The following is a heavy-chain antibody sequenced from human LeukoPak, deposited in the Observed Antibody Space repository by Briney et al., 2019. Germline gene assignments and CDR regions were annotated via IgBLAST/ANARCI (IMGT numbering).Heavy chain of an antibody. V-gene: IGHV3-53*01. Sequence: GGSLRLSCAASGFSLGNYWMSWVRQAPGKGLEWVSVIYSGGSTYYADSVKGRFTISRDNSKNTLYLQMNSLRAEDTAVYYCNSGYEYGDYWGQGTLVTVSS. CDR1: GFSLGNYW. CDR2: IYSGGST. J-gene: IGHJ4*02. D-gene: IGHD5-12*01. CDR3: NSGYEYGDY.